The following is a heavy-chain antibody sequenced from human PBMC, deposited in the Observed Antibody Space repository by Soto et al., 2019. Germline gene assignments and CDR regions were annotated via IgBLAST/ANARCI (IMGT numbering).Heavy chain of an antibody. J-gene: IGHJ3*02. CDR3: ARDLLNSGSYYDAFDI. V-gene: IGHV3-48*01. CDR2: ISSSSSTI. CDR1: GFTFSSYS. Sequence: GGSLRLSCAASGFTFSSYSMNWVRQAPGKGLEWVSYISSSSSTIYYADSVKGRFTISRDNAKNSLYLQMNSLRAEDTAVYYCARDLLNSGSYYDAFDIWGQGTMVTVSS. D-gene: IGHD1-26*01.